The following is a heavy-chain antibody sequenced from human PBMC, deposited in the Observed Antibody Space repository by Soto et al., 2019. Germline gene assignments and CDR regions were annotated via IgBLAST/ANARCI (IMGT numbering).Heavy chain of an antibody. D-gene: IGHD3-9*01. Sequence: QITLKESGPTLVKPTQTLTLTCTFSGFSLSTSGVGVGWIRQPPGKALEGLALIYWDDDKRYSPSLKSRLTITKDTSKNQVVLTMTNMYPVDTATYYGAHRPGYDILTGFYYWGQGTLVTVSS. CDR3: AHRPGYDILTGFYY. CDR1: GFSLSTSGVG. V-gene: IGHV2-5*02. CDR2: IYWDDDK. J-gene: IGHJ4*02.